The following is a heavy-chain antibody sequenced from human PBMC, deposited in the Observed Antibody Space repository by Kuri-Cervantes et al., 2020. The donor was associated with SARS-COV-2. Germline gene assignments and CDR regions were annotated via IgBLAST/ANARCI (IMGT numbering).Heavy chain of an antibody. Sequence: GESLKISCAASGFTFSNYNMNWVRQAPGKGLEWLSYISGSTGAIYYADSVKGRFTISRDSAKNTLYLQMNSLRAEDTAVYYCAALDYWGQGTLVTVSS. V-gene: IGHV3-48*01. CDR1: GFTFSNYN. CDR3: AALDY. D-gene: IGHD6-6*01. CDR2: ISGSTGAI. J-gene: IGHJ4*02.